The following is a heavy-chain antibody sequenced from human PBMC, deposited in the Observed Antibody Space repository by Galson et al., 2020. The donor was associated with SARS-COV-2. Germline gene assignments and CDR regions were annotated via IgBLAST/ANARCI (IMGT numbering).Heavy chain of an antibody. Sequence: QLGESLKISCAASGFTFSSYGMHWVRQAPGKGLEWVAVIWYDGSNKYYADSVKGRFTISRDNSKNTLYLQMNSLRAEDTAVYYCAKDLALEWSHDAFDIWGQGTMVTVSS. J-gene: IGHJ3*02. CDR2: IWYDGSNK. V-gene: IGHV3-33*06. CDR3: AKDLALEWSHDAFDI. D-gene: IGHD3-3*01. CDR1: GFTFSSYG.